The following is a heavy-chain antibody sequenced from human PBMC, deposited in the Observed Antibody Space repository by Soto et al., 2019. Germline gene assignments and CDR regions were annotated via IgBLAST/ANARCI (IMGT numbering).Heavy chain of an antibody. CDR1: GGTVSNFI. CDR3: ATPSHYDNGGYFLAFDY. V-gene: IGHV1-69*13. D-gene: IGHD3-22*01. Sequence: SVRVYSKTSGGTVSNFIFSGVRQAPRQGLEWMGGIIPIFGAPKYAQRFQGRVTITADESTNTAYMELSSLRSEDTAVYYCATPSHYDNGGYFLAFDYWGQGTLVTVSS. J-gene: IGHJ4*02. CDR2: IIPIFGAP.